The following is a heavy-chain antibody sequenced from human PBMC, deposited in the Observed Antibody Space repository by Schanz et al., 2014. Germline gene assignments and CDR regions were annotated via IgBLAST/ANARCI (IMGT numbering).Heavy chain of an antibody. CDR1: GYAFSDYG. J-gene: IGHJ3*02. Sequence: QVQLEQSGAEVKKPGASVKVSCKTSGYAFSDYGITWVRQAPGQGLEWMGWISAYNGHTDYAQKLQGRVTMTTDTSTGTAYMELRSLRSDDTALYYCTRGGYSYALSAFDIWGQGTMVTVSS. D-gene: IGHD5-18*01. CDR3: TRGGYSYALSAFDI. V-gene: IGHV1-18*01. CDR2: ISAYNGHT.